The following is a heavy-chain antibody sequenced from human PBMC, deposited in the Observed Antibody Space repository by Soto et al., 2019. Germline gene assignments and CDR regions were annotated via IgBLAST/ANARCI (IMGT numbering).Heavy chain of an antibody. V-gene: IGHV3-30*03. CDR2: ISDDGKIE. D-gene: IGHD4-17*01. CDR1: GFSFRRYG. CDR3: ARIAEYGGLDSFEI. J-gene: IGHJ3*02. Sequence: QVQLVESGGGVVQPGRSLRLSCAASGFSFRRYGMHWVRQAPGKGLEWVAVISDDGKIEYYADSVKGRFTISRDNSKNTLFVQMNSLKAEDTAIYYCARIAEYGGLDSFEIWGQGTMVTVSS.